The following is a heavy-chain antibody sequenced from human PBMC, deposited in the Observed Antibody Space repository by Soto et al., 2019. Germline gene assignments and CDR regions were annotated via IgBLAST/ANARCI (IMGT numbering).Heavy chain of an antibody. Sequence: QVQFVQSGAEVKKPGASVKVSCKTPGYTFTRHNIHWVRQAPGQRLEWMGRINVGNGNTRYSQNFQGRLTLTRDTPGNTANLELNSLISEDTAVYYCATPQDYDDYLDSWGQGTLVTVSS. CDR1: GYTFTRHN. CDR2: INVGNGNT. J-gene: IGHJ4*02. CDR3: ATPQDYDDYLDS. V-gene: IGHV1-3*01. D-gene: IGHD3-22*01.